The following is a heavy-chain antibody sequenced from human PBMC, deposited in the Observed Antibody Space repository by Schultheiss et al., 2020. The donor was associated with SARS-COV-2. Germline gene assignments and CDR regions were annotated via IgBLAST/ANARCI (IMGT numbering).Heavy chain of an antibody. Sequence: SETLSLTCTVSGGSISSYYWSWIRQPPGKGLEWIGYIYYSGSTYYNPSLKSRVTISVDTSKNQFSLKLSSVTAADTAVYYCARAWYSSKAFDIWGQGTMVTVSS. CDR1: GGSISSYY. J-gene: IGHJ3*02. CDR2: IYYSGST. D-gene: IGHD6-13*01. CDR3: ARAWYSSKAFDI. V-gene: IGHV4-59*04.